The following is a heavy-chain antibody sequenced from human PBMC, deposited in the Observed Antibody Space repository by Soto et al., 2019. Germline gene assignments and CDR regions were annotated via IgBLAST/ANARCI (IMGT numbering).Heavy chain of an antibody. CDR2: IYSSGRT. CDR3: ASLNLSFDP. J-gene: IGHJ5*02. V-gene: IGHV4-30-4*01. CDR1: GASINSGDSF. Sequence: SETLSLTCTVSGASINSGDSFWSWIRQPPGRGLEWIAYIYSSGRTYYNPSLKRRVAISIDTSKNQFSLNLSSLTAADTAVYYCASLNLSFDPWGQGTLVTVPQ.